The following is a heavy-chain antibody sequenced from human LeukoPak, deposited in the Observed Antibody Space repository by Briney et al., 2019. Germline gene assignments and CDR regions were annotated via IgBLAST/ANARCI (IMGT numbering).Heavy chain of an antibody. CDR3: AKEDCGVDCSTFDY. Sequence: PGGSLRLSCGASGFTFNNYAMHWVRQAPGKGLEWVALISYDGSNNNYADSVKGRFTISRDNSKSTLYLQMNSLRAEDTAVYYCAKEDCGVDCSTFDYWGQGTLVTVSS. V-gene: IGHV3-30*18. CDR1: GFTFNNYA. CDR2: ISYDGSNN. D-gene: IGHD2-21*02. J-gene: IGHJ4*02.